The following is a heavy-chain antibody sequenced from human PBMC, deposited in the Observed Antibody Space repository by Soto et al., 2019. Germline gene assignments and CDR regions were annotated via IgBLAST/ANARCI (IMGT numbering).Heavy chain of an antibody. V-gene: IGHV4-59*12. Sequence: ASETLSLTCTVSGGSISSYYWSWIRQPPGKGLEWIGYIYYSGSTYYNPSLKSRVTISVDTSKNQFSLKLSSVTAADTAVYYCARAYDFWSALTAFDVWGQGTMVNVSS. J-gene: IGHJ3*01. CDR1: GGSISSYY. CDR3: ARAYDFWSALTAFDV. D-gene: IGHD3-3*01. CDR2: IYYSGST.